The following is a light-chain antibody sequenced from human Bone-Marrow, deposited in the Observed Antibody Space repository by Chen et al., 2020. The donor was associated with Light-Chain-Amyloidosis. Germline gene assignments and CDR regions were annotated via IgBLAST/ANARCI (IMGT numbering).Light chain of an antibody. CDR3: QVWDRSSERPV. CDR1: NIGSTS. CDR2: DYS. V-gene: IGLV3-21*02. Sequence: SYVLTQPSSVSVAPGQTATIACGGNNIGSTSVHWYKQTPGQAPLLVVYDYSDRPSGVPERLSGANAGITATLTISRVEAGDEADYYCQVWDRSSERPVFGGGTKLTVL. J-gene: IGLJ3*02.